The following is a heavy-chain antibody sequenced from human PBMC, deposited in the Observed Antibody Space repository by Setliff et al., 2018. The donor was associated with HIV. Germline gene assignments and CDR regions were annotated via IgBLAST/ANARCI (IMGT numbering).Heavy chain of an antibody. J-gene: IGHJ4*02. CDR1: GGSISSYY. Sequence: SETLSLTCTVSGGSISSYYWSWIRQPPGKGLEWIGSIYTSGSTNYNPSLKSRLTISLDTKNQFSLKLSSGTAADTAVYYCARGGSGNSYNGAFDYWGQGTLVTVSS. V-gene: IGHV4-4*08. CDR3: ARGGSGNSYNGAFDY. D-gene: IGHD3-10*01. CDR2: IYTSGST.